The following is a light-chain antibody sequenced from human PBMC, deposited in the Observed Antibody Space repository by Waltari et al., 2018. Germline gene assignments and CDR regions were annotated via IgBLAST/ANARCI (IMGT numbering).Light chain of an antibody. CDR3: QQYNSYPWT. V-gene: IGKV1-5*03. J-gene: IGKJ1*01. Sequence: DIQMTQSPSTLSASVGDRVPITCRASQSISSWLAWYQQKPGKALKLLIYKASSLESGVPSRFSGSGSGTEFTLTISSLQPDDFATYYCQQYNSYPWTFGQGTKVEIK. CDR1: QSISSW. CDR2: KAS.